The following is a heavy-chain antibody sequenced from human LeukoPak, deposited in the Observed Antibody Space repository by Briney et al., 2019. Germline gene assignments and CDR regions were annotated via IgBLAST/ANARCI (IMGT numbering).Heavy chain of an antibody. V-gene: IGHV4-34*01. CDR1: GGSFSGYY. J-gene: IGHJ5*02. Sequence: PSETLSLTCAVYGGSFSGYYWSWIRQPPGKGLEWIGEINHSGSTNYNPSLKSRVTISVDTSKNQFSLKLSSVTAADTAVYYCAIRARGGGDPFDLWGQGTLVTVSS. D-gene: IGHD2-21*02. CDR2: INHSGST. CDR3: AIRARGGGDPFDL.